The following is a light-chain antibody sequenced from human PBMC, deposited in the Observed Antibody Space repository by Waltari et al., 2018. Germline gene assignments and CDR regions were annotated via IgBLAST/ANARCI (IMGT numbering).Light chain of an antibody. CDR2: GAS. V-gene: IGKV3-20*01. Sequence: EIVLTQSPGTLSLSPGERATLSCRASQSVSSSYLAWYQQKPGQGPRLLIYGASSRATGIPDRLRGSGSGTDFTLTISRLEPEDFAVYYCQQCRTFGQGTKVEIK. CDR1: QSVSSSY. CDR3: QQCRT. J-gene: IGKJ1*01.